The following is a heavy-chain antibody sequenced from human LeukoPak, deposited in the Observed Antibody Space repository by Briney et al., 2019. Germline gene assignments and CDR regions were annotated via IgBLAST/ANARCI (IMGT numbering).Heavy chain of an antibody. CDR1: GYTFTGYY. Sequence: ASVKVSCKASGYTFTGYYMHWVRQAPGQGLEWMGWINPNSGGTNYAQKFQGRVTMTRDTSISTAYMELSSLRSEDTAVYYCARGRGYSSSWYGSRDYWGQGTLVTVSS. D-gene: IGHD6-13*01. CDR3: ARGRGYSSSWYGSRDY. J-gene: IGHJ4*02. V-gene: IGHV1-2*02. CDR2: INPNSGGT.